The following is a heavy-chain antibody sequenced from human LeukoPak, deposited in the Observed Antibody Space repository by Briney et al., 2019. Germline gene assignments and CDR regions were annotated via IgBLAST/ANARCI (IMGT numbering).Heavy chain of an antibody. J-gene: IGHJ3*02. CDR2: IYYSGST. Sequence: SETLSLTCAVSGGSISSYYWSWIRQPPGKGLEWIGYIYYSGSTNYNPSLKSRVTISVDTSENQFSLKLSSVTAADTAVYYCARARGGSGSDRAFDIWGQGTRVTVSS. CDR1: GGSISSYY. CDR3: ARARGGSGSDRAFDI. D-gene: IGHD3-10*01. V-gene: IGHV4-59*12.